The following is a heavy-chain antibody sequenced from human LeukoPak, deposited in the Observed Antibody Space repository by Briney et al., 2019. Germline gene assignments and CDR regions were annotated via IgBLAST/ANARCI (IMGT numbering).Heavy chain of an antibody. CDR2: TDPNNGDT. J-gene: IGHJ1*01. CDR1: GYTFTGYY. CDR3: ATDEGG. Sequence: GASVKVSCKASGYTFTGYYMHWVRQAPGQGLEWMGFTDPNNGDTNYAQKFQGRVTLTRDTSISTAYMELSSTRSDDTAVYHCATDEGGWGQGTLVTVSS. V-gene: IGHV1-2*02. D-gene: IGHD3-16*01.